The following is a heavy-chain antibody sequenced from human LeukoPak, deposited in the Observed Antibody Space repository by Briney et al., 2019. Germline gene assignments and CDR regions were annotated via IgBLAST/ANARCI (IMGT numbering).Heavy chain of an antibody. V-gene: IGHV1-46*01. J-gene: IGHJ4*02. CDR3: ARTAGGYGSGIPESRVFDY. D-gene: IGHD3-10*01. Sequence: GASVKVSCKASGYTFTSYYMHWVRQAPGQGLEWMGIINPSGGSTSYAQKFQGRVTMTRDTSTSTVYMELSSLRSEDTAVYYCARTAGGYGSGIPESRVFDYWGQATLVTVSS. CDR2: INPSGGST. CDR1: GYTFTSYY.